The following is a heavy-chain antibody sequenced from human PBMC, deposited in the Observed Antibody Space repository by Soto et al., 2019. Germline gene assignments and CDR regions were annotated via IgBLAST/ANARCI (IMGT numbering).Heavy chain of an antibody. J-gene: IGHJ4*02. Sequence: SETLSLTCTVSGDSISSYFWSWIRQPAGKGLEWIGRVHTSGSTTYNPSLKSRVTMSVDTSKNQFSLKLTSVTAADTAVYFCVRVYGSTADLLAYWGRGTLVTVS. V-gene: IGHV4-4*07. CDR3: VRVYGSTADLLAY. CDR2: VHTSGST. D-gene: IGHD3-10*01. CDR1: GDSISSYF.